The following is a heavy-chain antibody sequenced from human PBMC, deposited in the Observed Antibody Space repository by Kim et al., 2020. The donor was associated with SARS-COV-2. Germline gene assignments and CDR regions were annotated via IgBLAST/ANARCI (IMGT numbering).Heavy chain of an antibody. J-gene: IGHJ6*02. V-gene: IGHV3-15*01. CDR2: IKSGTT. Sequence: GGSLRLSCAASGITLSNASMCWVRQAPGKGLEWVGRIKSGTTEYDAPVKGRFPISRDDSKTTMYLQMNSVKIGVAAVYYCTTDQGNSTSFYHVDVWGQETTVTLS. CDR3: TTDQGNSTSFYHVDV. CDR1: GITLSNAS. D-gene: IGHD6-13*01.